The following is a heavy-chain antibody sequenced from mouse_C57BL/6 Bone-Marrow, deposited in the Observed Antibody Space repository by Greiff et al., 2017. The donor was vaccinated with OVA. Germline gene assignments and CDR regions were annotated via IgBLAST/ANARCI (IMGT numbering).Heavy chain of an antibody. Sequence: VQLQQSGPGLVQPSQSLSITCTVSGFSLTSYGVHWVRQSPGQGLEWLGVIRSGGSTDYNAAFISRLSISKDNSKSQVFFKMNSLQADDTAIYYCATLRHNYLDYWGQGTTLTVSS. J-gene: IGHJ2*01. CDR2: IRSGGST. CDR1: GFSLTSYG. CDR3: ATLRHNYLDY. V-gene: IGHV2-2*01.